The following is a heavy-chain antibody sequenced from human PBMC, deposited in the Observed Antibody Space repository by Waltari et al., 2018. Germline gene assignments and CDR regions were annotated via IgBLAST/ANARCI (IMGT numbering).Heavy chain of an antibody. V-gene: IGHV3-7*03. CDR1: GFPFSTYW. CDR3: ASPYCTTTSCLYFAF. J-gene: IGHJ4*01. D-gene: IGHD2-2*01. Sequence: EVQLVESGGGLVQPGGSLTLSCAASGFPFSTYWMSWVRQAPGKGLEWVANIKQDGSEKYYVDSVKDRFTISRDNAKNSLYLQMSSLRAEDTAVYYCASPYCTTTSCLYFAFWGHGTLVTVSS. CDR2: IKQDGSEK.